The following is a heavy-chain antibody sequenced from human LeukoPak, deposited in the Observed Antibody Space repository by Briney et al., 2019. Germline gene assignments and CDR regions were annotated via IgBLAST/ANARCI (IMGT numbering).Heavy chain of an antibody. J-gene: IGHJ4*02. CDR3: ASGLRGYFDY. D-gene: IGHD3-10*01. CDR2: INHSGST. V-gene: IGHV4-34*01. Sequence: LETLSLTCAVYGGSFSGYYWSWIRQPPGKGLEWIGEINHSGSTNYNPSLKSRVTISVDTSKNQFSLKLSSVTAADTAVYYCASGLRGYFDYWGQGTLVTVSS. CDR1: GGSFSGYY.